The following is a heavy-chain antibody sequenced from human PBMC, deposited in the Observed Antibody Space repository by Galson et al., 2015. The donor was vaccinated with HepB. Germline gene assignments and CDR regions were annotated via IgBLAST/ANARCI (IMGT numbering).Heavy chain of an antibody. CDR2: IDWDDDK. D-gene: IGHD3-10*01. Sequence: PALVKPTQTLTLTCTFSGFSLSTSGMCVSWIRRPPGKALEWLARIDWDDDKYYSTSLKTRLTISKDTSKNQVVLTMTNMDPVDTATYYCARTPGDYYYYGMDVWGQGTTVTVSS. V-gene: IGHV2-70*11. J-gene: IGHJ6*02. CDR3: ARTPGDYYYYGMDV. CDR1: GFSLSTSGMC.